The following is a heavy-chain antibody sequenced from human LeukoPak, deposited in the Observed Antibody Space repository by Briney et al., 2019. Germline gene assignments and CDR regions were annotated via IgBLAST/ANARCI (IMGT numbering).Heavy chain of an antibody. CDR3: AREDASAFDI. CDR1: GYTFNTYG. V-gene: IGHV1-2*02. Sequence: ASVKVSCKASGYTFNTYGISWVRQAPGQGLEWMGWINPSSGGTKFAQKFQGRVTMTRDTSISTAYMELSRLRSDDTAVYYCAREDASAFDIWGQGTMVTVSS. CDR2: INPSSGGT. J-gene: IGHJ3*02.